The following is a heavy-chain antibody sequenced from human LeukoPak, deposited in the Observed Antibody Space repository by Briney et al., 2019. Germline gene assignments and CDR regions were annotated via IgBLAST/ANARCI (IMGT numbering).Heavy chain of an antibody. J-gene: IGHJ6*04. Sequence: PGGSLRLSCAASGFAFSSYEMNWVRQTPGKGLEWVSYISSSGSTIYYADSVKGRFTISRDNAKNSLYLQMNSLRAEDTAVYYCAELGITMIGGVWGKGTTVTISS. CDR2: ISSSGSTI. CDR1: GFAFSSYE. V-gene: IGHV3-48*03. CDR3: AELGITMIGGV. D-gene: IGHD3-10*02.